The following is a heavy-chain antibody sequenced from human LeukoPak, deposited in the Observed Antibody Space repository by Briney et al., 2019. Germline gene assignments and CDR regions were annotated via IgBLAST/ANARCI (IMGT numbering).Heavy chain of an antibody. Sequence: GRSLRLSCAASGFTFSSYGMHWVRQAPGKGLEWVAFIRYDGSNKYYADSVKGRFTISRDNSKNTLSLQMNSLRAEDTAVYYCAKDRGRRIVVVPATKWGTFDYWGQGTLVTVSS. V-gene: IGHV3-30*02. CDR2: IRYDGSNK. D-gene: IGHD2-2*01. J-gene: IGHJ4*02. CDR1: GFTFSSYG. CDR3: AKDRGRRIVVVPATKWGTFDY.